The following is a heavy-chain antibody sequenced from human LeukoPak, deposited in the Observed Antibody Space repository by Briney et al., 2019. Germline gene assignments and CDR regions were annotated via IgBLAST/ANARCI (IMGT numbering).Heavy chain of an antibody. V-gene: IGHV1-2*02. Sequence: ASVKVSCKASGYTFTGYYVHWVRQALGQGLEWMGWINPNSGGTNYAQTFQDRVTMTRDTSISTAYMELTRLRSDDTAVYYCARSEGRSSFTFDIWGQGTMVTVSS. CDR1: GYTFTGYY. J-gene: IGHJ3*02. D-gene: IGHD2-15*01. CDR3: ARSEGRSSFTFDI. CDR2: INPNSGGT.